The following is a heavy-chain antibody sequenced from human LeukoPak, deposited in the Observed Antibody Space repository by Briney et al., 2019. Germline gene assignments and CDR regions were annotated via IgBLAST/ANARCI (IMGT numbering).Heavy chain of an antibody. CDR3: ARQSNQAWTRGGDSDWFDP. CDR1: GGSFSGYY. Sequence: SETLSLTCAVYGGSFSGYYWSWIRQPPGKGLEWIGEINHSGSTNYNPSLKSRVTISVDTSKNQFSLKLSSVTAADTAVYYCARQSNQAWTRGGDSDWFDPWGQGTLVTVSS. CDR2: INHSGST. J-gene: IGHJ5*02. D-gene: IGHD3-16*01. V-gene: IGHV4-34*01.